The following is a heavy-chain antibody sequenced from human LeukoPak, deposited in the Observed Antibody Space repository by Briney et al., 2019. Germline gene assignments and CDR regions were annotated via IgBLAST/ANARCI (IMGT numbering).Heavy chain of an antibody. J-gene: IGHJ6*02. Sequence: PGGSLRLSCAASVFTVSSNYMSWVRQAPGKGLEWVSVIYSGGSTYYADSVKGRFTISRDNSKNTLYLQMNSLRAEDTAVYYCARGPDYYYYGMDVWGQGTTVTVSS. CDR1: VFTVSSNY. CDR3: ARGPDYYYYGMDV. CDR2: IYSGGST. V-gene: IGHV3-53*01.